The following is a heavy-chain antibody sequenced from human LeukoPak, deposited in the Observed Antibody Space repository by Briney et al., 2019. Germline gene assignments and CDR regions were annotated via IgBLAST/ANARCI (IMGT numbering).Heavy chain of an antibody. CDR2: TYYRSKWYN. V-gene: IGHV6-1*01. CDR3: ARDHIRDYDYDSSGYYAVAAGFDI. Sequence: SQTLSLTCAISGDSVSSNSAAWNWIRQSPSRGLEWLVRTYYRSKWYNDYAVSVKSRITINPDTSKNQFSLQLNSVTPEDTAVYYCARDHIRDYDYDSSGYYAVAAGFDIWGQGTMVTVSS. CDR1: GDSVSSNSAA. J-gene: IGHJ3*02. D-gene: IGHD3-22*01.